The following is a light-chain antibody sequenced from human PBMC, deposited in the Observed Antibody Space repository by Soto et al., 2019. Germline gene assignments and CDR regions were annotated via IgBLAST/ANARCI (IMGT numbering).Light chain of an antibody. CDR1: SKDVGYYNY. V-gene: IGLV2-8*01. J-gene: IGLJ1*01. CDR2: DVS. CDR3: SSYAGSDYPYV. Sequence: QSVLTQPPSASGSPGQSVTIACTGTSKDVGYYNYVSWYQQPPGKAPKLLIYDVSKRASGVPDRFSGSKSGNTASLTVSGLQAEVEGDYYCSSYAGSDYPYVFGTGTKVTVL.